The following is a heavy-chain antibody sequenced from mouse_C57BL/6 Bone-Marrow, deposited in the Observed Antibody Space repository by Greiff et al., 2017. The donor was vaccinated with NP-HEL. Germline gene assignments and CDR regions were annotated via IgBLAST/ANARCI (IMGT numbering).Heavy chain of an antibody. CDR1: GYTFTSYW. CDR3: AIGGYDVYYFDY. J-gene: IGHJ2*01. D-gene: IGHD2-2*01. CDR2: IHPSDSDT. V-gene: IGHV1-74*01. Sequence: QVHVKQPGAELVKPGASVKVSCKASGYTFTSYWMHWVKQRPGQGLEWIGRIHPSDSDTNYNQKFKGKATLTVDKSSSTAYMQLSSLTSEDSAVYYCAIGGYDVYYFDYWGQGTTLTVSS.